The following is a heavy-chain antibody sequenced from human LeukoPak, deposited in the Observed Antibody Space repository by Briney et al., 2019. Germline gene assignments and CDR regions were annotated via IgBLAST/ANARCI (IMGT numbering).Heavy chain of an antibody. Sequence: PGGSLRLSCAASGFTFSSYWMSWVRQAPGKGLEWVANIKQDGSEKYYVDSVEGRFTISRDNAKNSLYLQMNSLRAEDTAVYYCARDQGYYYDSSGYYYGFQHWGQGTLVTVSS. CDR3: ARDQGYYYDSSGYYYGFQH. CDR2: IKQDGSEK. CDR1: GFTFSSYW. D-gene: IGHD3-22*01. J-gene: IGHJ1*01. V-gene: IGHV3-7*01.